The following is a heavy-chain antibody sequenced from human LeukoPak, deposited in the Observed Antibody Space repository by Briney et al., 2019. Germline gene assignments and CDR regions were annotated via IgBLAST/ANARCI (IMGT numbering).Heavy chain of an antibody. Sequence: PGGSLRLSCAASGFTASGFTFSSYAMSWVRQAPGKGLEWVSGISGSGGSTYYADSVKGRFTISRDNSKNTLFLQMNSLRAEDTAVYYCAKDLVQGCGGDCYFDDWGQGTLVTVSS. J-gene: IGHJ4*02. V-gene: IGHV3-23*01. CDR2: ISGSGGST. CDR3: AKDLVQGCGGDCYFDD. D-gene: IGHD2-21*02. CDR1: GFTFSSYA.